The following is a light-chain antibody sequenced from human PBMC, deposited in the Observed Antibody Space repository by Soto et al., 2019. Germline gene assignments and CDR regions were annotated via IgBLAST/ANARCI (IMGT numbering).Light chain of an antibody. J-gene: IGKJ1*01. CDR2: AAS. Sequence: DIQMTQSPSSLSASVGDRVTITCRASQGISIYLAWYQQKPGKAPKLLIYAASTLQSGVPSRFSGSGSGTDFTRTISSQQPEDVATYYYQKYNRAQWTFGQGTKVEIK. CDR3: QKYNRAQWT. CDR1: QGISIY. V-gene: IGKV1-27*01.